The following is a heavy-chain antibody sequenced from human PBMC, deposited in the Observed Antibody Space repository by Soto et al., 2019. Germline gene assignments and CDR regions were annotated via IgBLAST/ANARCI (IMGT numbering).Heavy chain of an antibody. CDR2: INPSGGST. Sequence: GASVKVSCKASGYTFTSYYMHWVRQAPGQGLEWMGIINPSGGSTSYAQKFQGRVTMTRDTSTSTVYMELSSLRSEDTAVYYCASSLRRIAVAGTFDYWGQGTLVTVSS. J-gene: IGHJ4*02. CDR1: GYTFTSYY. CDR3: ASSLRRIAVAGTFDY. D-gene: IGHD6-19*01. V-gene: IGHV1-46*03.